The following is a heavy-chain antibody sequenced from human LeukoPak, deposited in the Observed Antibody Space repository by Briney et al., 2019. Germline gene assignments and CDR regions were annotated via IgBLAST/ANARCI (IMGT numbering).Heavy chain of an antibody. J-gene: IGHJ5*02. Sequence: SETLSLTCAVYSGSFSGYYWTWFRQPPGKGLEWIGEINHSGSTNYNPSLKSRVTISVDTSKNQFSLKLSSVTAADTAVYYCARPKTLNWFDPWGQGTLVTVSS. CDR3: ARPKTLNWFDP. CDR2: INHSGST. CDR1: SGSFSGYY. V-gene: IGHV4-34*01.